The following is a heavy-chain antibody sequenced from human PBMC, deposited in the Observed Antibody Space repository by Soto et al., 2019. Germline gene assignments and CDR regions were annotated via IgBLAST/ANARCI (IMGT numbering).Heavy chain of an antibody. CDR3: ATQRAPWLTGSYYYGMDV. V-gene: IGHV4-34*01. CDR1: GGSFREYY. CDR2: INQSGTT. Sequence: SETLSLTCAVNGGSFREYYWCWLRQPPGKGLEWIGEINQSGTTHYKPSLKRRINISIDTSKNQFSRNLTSVTAADTAVYYCATQRAPWLTGSYYYGMDVWGQGTTVT. D-gene: IGHD6-19*01. J-gene: IGHJ6*02.